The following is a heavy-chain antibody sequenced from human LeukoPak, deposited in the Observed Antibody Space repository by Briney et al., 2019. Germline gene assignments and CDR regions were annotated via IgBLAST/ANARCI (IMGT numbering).Heavy chain of an antibody. CDR2: INSDGSNT. V-gene: IGHV3-74*01. Sequence: PGGSLRLSCAASGFTFSSYWMHWVRQVPGKGLVWVSRINSDGSNTRYADSVKGRFTISRDNAKNTLYLQMNSLRAEDTAVYYCARDLELVHYDSSGYDYWGQGTLVIVSS. D-gene: IGHD3-22*01. J-gene: IGHJ4*02. CDR1: GFTFSSYW. CDR3: ARDLELVHYDSSGYDY.